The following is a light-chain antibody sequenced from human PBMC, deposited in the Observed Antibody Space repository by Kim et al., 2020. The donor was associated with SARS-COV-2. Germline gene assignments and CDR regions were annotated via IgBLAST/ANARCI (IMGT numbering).Light chain of an antibody. J-gene: IGKJ2*01. V-gene: IGKV3-20*01. CDR1: QSVSRNY. Sequence: EIVLTQSPGTLSLSPGERATLSCRASQSVSRNYLVWYQQKPGQAPRLLMYGASSRATGIPDRFSGSGSGTDFILTISRLEPEDFAVYYCQQYGSSPPYTFGQGTKLEI. CDR2: GAS. CDR3: QQYGSSPPYT.